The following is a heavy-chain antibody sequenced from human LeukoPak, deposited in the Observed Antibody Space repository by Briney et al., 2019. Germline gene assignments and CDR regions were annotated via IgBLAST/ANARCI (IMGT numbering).Heavy chain of an antibody. CDR1: GYTFTGYY. CDR2: INPNSGGT. J-gene: IGHJ4*02. D-gene: IGHD1-14*01. V-gene: IGHV1-2*02. Sequence: ASVKVSCKASGYTFTGYYMHWVRQAPGQGLEWMGWINPNSGGTNYAQKFQGRVTMTRDTSISTAYMELSRLRSDDTAVYYCARAPLYLPGYFDYWGQGTLVTVSS. CDR3: ARAPLYLPGYFDY.